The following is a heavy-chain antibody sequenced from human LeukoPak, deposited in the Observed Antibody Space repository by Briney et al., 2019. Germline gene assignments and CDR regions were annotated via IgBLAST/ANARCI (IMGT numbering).Heavy chain of an antibody. Sequence: PSETLSLTCTVSGGSISSGSYYWSWIRQPAGKGLEWIGRIYTSGSTNYNPSLKSRVTISVDTSKNQFSLKLSSVTAADTAVYYCAREGVNGYYYYYMDVWAKGTTVTVSS. V-gene: IGHV4-61*02. CDR2: IYTSGST. D-gene: IGHD2-8*01. CDR1: GGSISSGSYY. J-gene: IGHJ6*03. CDR3: AREGVNGYYYYYMDV.